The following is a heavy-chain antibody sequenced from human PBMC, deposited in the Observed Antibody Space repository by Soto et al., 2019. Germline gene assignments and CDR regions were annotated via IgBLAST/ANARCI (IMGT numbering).Heavy chain of an antibody. Sequence: WGSLRLSCAFSGITFKDYGMSWVRQAPGKGLQWVAGINWNGGSIGYADSVKGRFTISRDNAKKSLYLQMSSLRAEDTALYYCVREDFRAAVSLFYFENWGQGTQVTVSS. CDR3: VREDFRAAVSLFYFEN. CDR1: GITFKDYG. CDR2: INWNGGSI. D-gene: IGHD6-13*01. V-gene: IGHV3-20*04. J-gene: IGHJ4*02.